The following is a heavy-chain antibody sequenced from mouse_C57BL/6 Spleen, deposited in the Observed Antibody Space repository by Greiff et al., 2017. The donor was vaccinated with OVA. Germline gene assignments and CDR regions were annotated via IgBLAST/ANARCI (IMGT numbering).Heavy chain of an antibody. J-gene: IGHJ3*01. CDR2: ISDGGSYT. CDR1: GFTFSSYA. V-gene: IGHV5-4*01. D-gene: IGHD2-12*01. CDR3: AYDRGFAY. Sequence: EVQVVESGGGLVKPGGSLKLSCAASGFTFSSYAMSWVRQTPEKRLEWVATISDGGSYTYYPDNVKGRFTISRDNAKNNLYLQMSHLKSEDTAMYYCAYDRGFAYWGQGTLVTVSA.